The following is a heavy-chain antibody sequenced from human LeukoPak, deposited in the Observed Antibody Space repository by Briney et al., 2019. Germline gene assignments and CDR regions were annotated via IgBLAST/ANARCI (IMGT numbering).Heavy chain of an antibody. Sequence: GGSLRLSCAVSGFTFSRHSMSWVRQAPGRGLEWVSFMSDDTTNIYYADSGRGRFTISRDNAGNSLFLQMNSLRAEDTAVYYCARHQRASQYYFDYWGQGILVTVSS. J-gene: IGHJ4*02. CDR3: ARHQRASQYYFDY. CDR1: GFTFSRHS. CDR2: MSDDTTNI. V-gene: IGHV3-48*01.